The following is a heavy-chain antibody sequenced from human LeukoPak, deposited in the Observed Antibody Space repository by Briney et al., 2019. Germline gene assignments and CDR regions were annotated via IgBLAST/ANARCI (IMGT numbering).Heavy chain of an antibody. V-gene: IGHV4-39*07. CDR1: GGSISSSSYY. J-gene: IGHJ4*02. CDR3: ASALSIYYFDY. CDR2: IYYSGST. Sequence: PSETLSLTCTVSGGSISSSSYYWGWIRQPPGKGLGWIGSIYYSGSTYYNPSLKSRVTISVDTSKNQFSLKLSSVTAADTAVYYCASALSIYYFDYWGQGTLVTVSS. D-gene: IGHD2-2*01.